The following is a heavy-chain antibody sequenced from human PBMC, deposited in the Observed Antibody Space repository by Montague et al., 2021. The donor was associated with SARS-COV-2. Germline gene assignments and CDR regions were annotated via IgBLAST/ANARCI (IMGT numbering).Heavy chain of an antibody. CDR1: GGSISSYY. V-gene: IGHV4-59*01. D-gene: IGHD5-18*01. J-gene: IGHJ3*02. CDR3: ARGSYGTDALDI. CDR2: IYYSGST. Sequence: SETLSLTCTVSGGSISSYYWSWIRQPPGKGLEWIGYIYYSGSTNYNPSLKSRVTISLDTSKNQFSLKLNSVTAADTAVYYCARGSYGTDALDIWGQGTMVTVSS.